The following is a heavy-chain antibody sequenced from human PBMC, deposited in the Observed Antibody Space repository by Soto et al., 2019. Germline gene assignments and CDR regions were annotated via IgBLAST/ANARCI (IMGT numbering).Heavy chain of an antibody. Sequence: QVQLVESGGGVVQPGRSLRLSCTASGFTLSNFAIHWVRQAPGKGLEWVSVVSSDGTNRYYSDSVRGRFTGSRDNAKITVYLHMNSLRAEDSAVYYCARPSRSPYLNYHGMDVWGQGTSVIVSS. CDR3: ARPSRSPYLNYHGMDV. V-gene: IGHV3-30*04. CDR1: GFTLSNFA. CDR2: VSSDGTNR. D-gene: IGHD1-26*01. J-gene: IGHJ6*02.